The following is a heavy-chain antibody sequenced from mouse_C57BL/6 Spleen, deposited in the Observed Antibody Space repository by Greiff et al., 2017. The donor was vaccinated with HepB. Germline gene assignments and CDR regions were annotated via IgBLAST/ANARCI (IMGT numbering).Heavy chain of an antibody. CDR1: GYTFTDYE. Sequence: VQLQQSGAELVRPGASVTLSCKASGYTFTDYEMHWVKQTPVHGLEWIGAIDPETGGTAYNQKFKGKAILTADKSSSTAYMELRSLTSEDSAVYYCAPYDYYAMDNWGQGTSVTVSS. J-gene: IGHJ4*01. CDR2: IDPETGGT. CDR3: APYDYYAMDN. D-gene: IGHD2-10*02. V-gene: IGHV1-15*01.